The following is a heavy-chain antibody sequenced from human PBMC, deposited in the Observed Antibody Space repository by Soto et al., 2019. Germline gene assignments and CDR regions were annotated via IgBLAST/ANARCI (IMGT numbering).Heavy chain of an antibody. CDR3: ARENIMKLFDD. CDR2: IYYSGST. CDR1: GGSISSYY. D-gene: IGHD2-8*01. Sequence: SETLSLTCTVSGGSISSYYWSWIRQPPGKGLEWIGYIYYSGSTNYNPSLKSRVTISVDTSKNQFSLKLSSVTAADTAVYYCARENIMKLFDDWGQGTLVTVSS. J-gene: IGHJ4*02. V-gene: IGHV4-59*01.